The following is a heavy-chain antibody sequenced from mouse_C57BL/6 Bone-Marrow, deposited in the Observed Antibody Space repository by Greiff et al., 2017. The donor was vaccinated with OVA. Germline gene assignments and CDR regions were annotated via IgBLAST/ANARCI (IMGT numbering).Heavy chain of an antibody. Sequence: ELKLVESGGGLVQPGGSLKLSCAASGFTFSDFYMYWIRQTPEKRLEWVAYISNGGGSTYYPDTVKGRFTISRDNAKNTLYLQMSRLKSEDTAMYYCARLDAMDYWGQGTSVTVSS. CDR3: ARLDAMDY. CDR1: GFTFSDFY. J-gene: IGHJ4*01. CDR2: ISNGGGST. V-gene: IGHV5-12*01.